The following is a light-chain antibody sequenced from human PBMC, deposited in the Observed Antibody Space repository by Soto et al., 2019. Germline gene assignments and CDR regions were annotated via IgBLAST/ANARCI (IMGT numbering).Light chain of an antibody. V-gene: IGLV2-11*01. Sequence: QSALTQPRSVSGSPGQSVTISCTGTSSDVGRYDYVSWYQQHPGKAPKLIVYDVTERPSGVPDRFSGSKSGNTASLTISGLQAEDEDDYSCCSFAGSYPYVFGPGTKVTVL. CDR3: CSFAGSYPYV. J-gene: IGLJ1*01. CDR2: DVT. CDR1: SSDVGRYDY.